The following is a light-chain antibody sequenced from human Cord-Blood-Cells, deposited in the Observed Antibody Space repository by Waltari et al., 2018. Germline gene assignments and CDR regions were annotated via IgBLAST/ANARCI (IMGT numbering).Light chain of an antibody. J-gene: IGKJ5*01. Sequence: DIQMTQSPSSLSASVGDRVTITCQASQDISNYLNGYQQKPGKAPTLLIYDASNLETGVPARFSGSESGTDFRFTISSLQPEDSATYYCQQYDKRPITFGQGTRLEIK. CDR2: DAS. V-gene: IGKV1-33*01. CDR1: QDISNY. CDR3: QQYDKRPIT.